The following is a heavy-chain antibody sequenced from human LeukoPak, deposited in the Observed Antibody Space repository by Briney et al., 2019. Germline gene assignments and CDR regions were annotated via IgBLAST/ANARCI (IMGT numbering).Heavy chain of an antibody. CDR2: IYYSGST. CDR3: AREGLLPTDY. V-gene: IGHV4-59*01. D-gene: IGHD5-18*01. CDR1: GGSISSYY. J-gene: IGHJ4*02. Sequence: PSETLSLTCTVSGGSISSYYWSWIRQPPGKGLEWIGYIYYSGSTNYNPSLKSRVTISVDTSKNQFSLKLSSVTAADTAVYYCAREGLLPTDYWGQGTLVTVSA.